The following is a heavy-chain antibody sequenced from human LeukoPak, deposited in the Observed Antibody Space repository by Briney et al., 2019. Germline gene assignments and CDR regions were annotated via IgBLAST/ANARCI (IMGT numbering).Heavy chain of an antibody. D-gene: IGHD4-17*01. CDR3: ARGYGDYFPFDY. V-gene: IGHV4-34*01. CDR1: GGSFSGYY. Sequence: PSETLSLTCAVYGGSFSGYYWSWIRQPPGKGLEWIGYIYHSGSTYYNPSLKSRVTISVDRSKNQFSLKLSSVTAADTAVYYCARGYGDYFPFDYWGQGTLVTVSS. CDR2: IYHSGST. J-gene: IGHJ4*02.